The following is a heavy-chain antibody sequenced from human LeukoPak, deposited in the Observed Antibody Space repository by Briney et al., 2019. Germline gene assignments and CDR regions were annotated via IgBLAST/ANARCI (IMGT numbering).Heavy chain of an antibody. CDR2: IRYDGSNK. J-gene: IGHJ6*03. CDR1: GFTFSKFA. Sequence: GGSLRLSCAAAGFTFSKFAMHWVRQAPGKGLEWVAFIRYDGSNKYYADSVKGRFTISRDNSKNTLYLQMNSLRAEDTAVYYCAKDQVDTAMVTYYMDVWGKGTTVTISS. V-gene: IGHV3-30*02. CDR3: AKDQVDTAMVTYYMDV. D-gene: IGHD5-18*01.